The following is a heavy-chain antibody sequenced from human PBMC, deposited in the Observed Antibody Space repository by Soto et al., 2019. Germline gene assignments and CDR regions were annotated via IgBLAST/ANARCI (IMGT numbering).Heavy chain of an antibody. CDR1: GGTINSFA. D-gene: IGHD3-3*01. Sequence: QVQLVQSGAEVKKPGSSVKVSCTTSGGTINSFAINWVRQAPGQGLEWMGGIIPFDGTTNYAEKFQGRVTITADASTSTAYMDLSSLRSDDMAVYYCARSFTKSRRGGVAFDYWGQGTLLTVSP. CDR2: IIPFDGTT. V-gene: IGHV1-69*01. J-gene: IGHJ4*02. CDR3: ARSFTKSRRGGVAFDY.